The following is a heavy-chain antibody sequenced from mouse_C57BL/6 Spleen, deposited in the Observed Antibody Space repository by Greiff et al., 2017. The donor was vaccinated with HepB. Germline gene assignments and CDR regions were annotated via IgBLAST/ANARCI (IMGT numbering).Heavy chain of an antibody. Sequence: VKLQESGPELVKPGASVKISCKASGYAFSSSWMNWVKQRPGKGLEWIGRIYPGDGDTNYNGKFKGKATLTADKSSSTAYMQLSSLTSEDSAVYFCARSGYIPFAYWGQGTLVTVSA. V-gene: IGHV1-82*01. J-gene: IGHJ3*01. CDR1: GYAFSSSW. CDR3: ARSGYIPFAY. D-gene: IGHD1-2*01. CDR2: IYPGDGDT.